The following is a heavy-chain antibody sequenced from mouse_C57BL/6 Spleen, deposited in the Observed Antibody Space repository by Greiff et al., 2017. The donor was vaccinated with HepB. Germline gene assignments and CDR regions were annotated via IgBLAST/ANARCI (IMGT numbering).Heavy chain of an antibody. CDR2: IYPRDGST. CDR3: ARFITTVGANWYFDV. V-gene: IGHV1-78*01. CDR1: GYTFTDHT. Sequence: VQLQQSDAELVKPGASVKISCKVSGYTFTDHTIHWMKQRPEQGLEWIGYIYPRDGSTKYNEKFKGKATLTADKSSSTAYMQLNSLTSEDSAVYCCARFITTVGANWYFDVWGTGTTVTVSS. D-gene: IGHD1-1*01. J-gene: IGHJ1*03.